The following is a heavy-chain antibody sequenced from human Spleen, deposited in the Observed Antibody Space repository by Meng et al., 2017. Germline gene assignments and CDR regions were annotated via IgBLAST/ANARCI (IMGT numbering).Heavy chain of an antibody. V-gene: IGHV3-49*03. J-gene: IGHJ3*02. CDR1: GFTFGDYA. CDR2: IRSKAYGGTT. CDR3: ARDGVGWAVAGYAFDI. D-gene: IGHD6-19*01. Sequence: GESLKISCTASGFTFGDYAMSWFRQAPGKGLEWVGFIRSKAYGGTTEYAASVKGRFTISRDDSKSIAYLQMNSLKTEDTAVYYCARDGVGWAVAGYAFDIWGQGTMVTVSS.